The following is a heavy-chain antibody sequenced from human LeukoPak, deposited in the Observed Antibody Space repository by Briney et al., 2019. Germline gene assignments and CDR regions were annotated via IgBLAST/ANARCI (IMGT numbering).Heavy chain of an antibody. J-gene: IGHJ5*02. V-gene: IGHV4-59*08. CDR3: ARHGPPAWFDP. CDR1: GGSISSYY. CDR2: IYYSGST. Sequence: SETLSLTCTVSGGSISSYYWSWIRQPPGKGLEWIGYIYYSGSTNYNPSLKSRVTISVDTSKNQFSLKQSSVTAADTAVYYCARHGPPAWFDPWGQGTLVTVSS.